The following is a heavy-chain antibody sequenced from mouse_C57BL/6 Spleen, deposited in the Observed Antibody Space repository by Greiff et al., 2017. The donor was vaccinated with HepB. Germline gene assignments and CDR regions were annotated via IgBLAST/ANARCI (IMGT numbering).Heavy chain of an antibody. J-gene: IGHJ2*01. CDR2: IYPGNSDT. D-gene: IGHD2-4*01. V-gene: IGHV1-5*01. CDR1: GYTFTSYW. Sequence: EVQLQQSGTVLARPGASVKMSCKTSGYTFTSYWMHWVKQRPGQGLEWIGAIYPGNSDTSYNQKFKGKAKLTAVTSASTAYMELSSLTNEDSAVYYGTRAFYYDFDYWGQGTTLTVSS. CDR3: TRAFYYDFDY.